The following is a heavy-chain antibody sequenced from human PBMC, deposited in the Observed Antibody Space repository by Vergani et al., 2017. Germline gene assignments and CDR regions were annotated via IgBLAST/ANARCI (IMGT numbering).Heavy chain of an antibody. CDR1: GYTLTELS. CDR2: FDPEDGET. CDR3: ASNYPGEGYDYGDPGRLDWYFDL. Sequence: QVQLVQSGAEVKKPGASVKVSCKISGYTLTELSMHWVRQAPGKGLEWMGGFDPEDGETIYAQKFQGRVTITADESTSTAYMELSSLRSEDTAVYYCASNYPGEGYDYGDPGRLDWYFDLWGRGTLVTVSS. D-gene: IGHD4-17*01. V-gene: IGHV1-24*01. J-gene: IGHJ2*01.